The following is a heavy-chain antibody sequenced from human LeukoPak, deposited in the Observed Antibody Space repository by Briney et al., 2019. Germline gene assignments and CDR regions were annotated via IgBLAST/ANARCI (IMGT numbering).Heavy chain of an antibody. Sequence: SETLSLTYAVYGGSFSGYYWSWIRQPPGKGLEWIGEINHSGSTNYNPSLKSRVTISVDTSKNQFSLKLSSVTAADTAVYYCASVVPAARAFDIWGQGTMVTVSS. CDR2: INHSGST. CDR3: ASVVPAARAFDI. V-gene: IGHV4-34*01. CDR1: GGSFSGYY. D-gene: IGHD2-2*01. J-gene: IGHJ3*02.